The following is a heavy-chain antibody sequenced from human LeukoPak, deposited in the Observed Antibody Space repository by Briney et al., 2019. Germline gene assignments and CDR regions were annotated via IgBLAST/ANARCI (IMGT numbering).Heavy chain of an antibody. CDR1: GYSFTNYW. V-gene: IGHV5-51*01. CDR3: ATSSSYYYGSGSYWFVPFDV. CDR2: IYPGDSDT. J-gene: IGHJ3*01. D-gene: IGHD3-10*01. Sequence: GESLKISCKASGYSFTNYWIGWVRQMPGKGLEWMGLIYPGDSDTRYSPSFQGQVTISADKSISTAYLQWSSLKASDTAMYYCATSSSYYYGSGSYWFVPFDVWGQGTMVTVSS.